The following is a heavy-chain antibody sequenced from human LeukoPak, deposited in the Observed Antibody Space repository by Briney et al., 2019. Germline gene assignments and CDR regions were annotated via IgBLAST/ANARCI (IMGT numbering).Heavy chain of an antibody. CDR2: IYYSGST. CDR1: GGSISSYY. V-gene: IGHV4-59*01. CDR3: AREKSDVYYYGSGTKGFDP. Sequence: PSETLSLTCTVSGGSISSYYWSWIRQPPGKGLEWIGYIYYSGSTNYNPSLKSRVTISVDTSKNQFSLKLSSVTAADTAVYYCAREKSDVYYYGSGTKGFDPWGQGTLVTVSS. D-gene: IGHD3-10*01. J-gene: IGHJ5*02.